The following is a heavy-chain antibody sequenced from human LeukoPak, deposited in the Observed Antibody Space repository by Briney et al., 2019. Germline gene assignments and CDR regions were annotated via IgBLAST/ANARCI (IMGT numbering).Heavy chain of an antibody. J-gene: IGHJ4*02. Sequence: SETLSLTCTVSGGSISSSSYYWGWIRQPPGKGLEWIGSIYYSGSTYYNPSLKSRVTISVDTSKNQFSLKLSSVTAADTAVYYCAGLLNYYDSSGYYGTHFDYWGQGTLVTVSS. CDR2: IYYSGST. D-gene: IGHD3-22*01. CDR1: GGSISSSSYY. CDR3: AGLLNYYDSSGYYGTHFDY. V-gene: IGHV4-39*01.